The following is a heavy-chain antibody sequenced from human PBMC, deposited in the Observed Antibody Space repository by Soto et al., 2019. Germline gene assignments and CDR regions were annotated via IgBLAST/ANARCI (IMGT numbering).Heavy chain of an antibody. CDR1: GATFSSYA. CDR2: IIPIVGTA. V-gene: IGHV1-69*06. Sequence: SVKVSCKASGATFSSYAISWVRQAPGQGLEWMGGIIPIVGTANYAQKCQGRVTITADKSTSTAYMELSSLRSEDTAVYYCARAEDIVVVPAVAWFDPWGQGTLVTVSS. CDR3: ARAEDIVVVPAVAWFDP. J-gene: IGHJ5*02. D-gene: IGHD2-2*01.